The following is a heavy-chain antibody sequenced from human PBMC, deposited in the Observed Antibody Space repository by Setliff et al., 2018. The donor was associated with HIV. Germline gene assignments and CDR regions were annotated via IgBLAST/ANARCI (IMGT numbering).Heavy chain of an antibody. V-gene: IGHV1-46*01. CDR2: INPTGGST. CDR1: GYSFTNHY. J-gene: IGHJ4*02. Sequence: ASVKVSCKPSGYSFTNHYMHWVRQAPGQGLEWMGVINPTGGSTRNTQKFQGRVAMTRDTSTSTVYMELSSLRSEDTAVYYCARHDSGGYYSLDYWGQGTLVTVSS. D-gene: IGHD3-22*01. CDR3: ARHDSGGYYSLDY.